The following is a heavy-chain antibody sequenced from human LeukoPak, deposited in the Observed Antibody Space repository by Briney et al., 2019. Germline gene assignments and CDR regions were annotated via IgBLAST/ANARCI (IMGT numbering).Heavy chain of an antibody. J-gene: IGHJ6*03. CDR3: ARDTVTRYYYYYMDV. V-gene: IGHV1-2*02. CDR2: INPNSGGT. Sequence: ASVKVPCKASGYTFTGYYMHWVRQAPGQGLEWMGWINPNSGGTNYAQKFQGRVTMTRDTSISTAYMELSRLRSDDTAVYYCARDTVTRYYYYYMDVWGKGTTVTISS. CDR1: GYTFTGYY. D-gene: IGHD4-17*01.